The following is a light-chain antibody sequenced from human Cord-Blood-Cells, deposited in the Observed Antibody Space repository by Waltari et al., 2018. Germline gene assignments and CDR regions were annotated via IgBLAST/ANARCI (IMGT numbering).Light chain of an antibody. Sequence: DIQMTQSPSSLSASVGDRVTITCRASQSISSYLNWYQQKPGKAPKLLIYAASSLQSGVPSRFSGRGSEAEVTLTSSGRHAGDCATYYCQPSYSTPVTCGGATKVEIK. CDR3: QPSYSTPVT. J-gene: IGKJ4*02. CDR2: AAS. CDR1: QSISSY. V-gene: IGKV1-39*01.